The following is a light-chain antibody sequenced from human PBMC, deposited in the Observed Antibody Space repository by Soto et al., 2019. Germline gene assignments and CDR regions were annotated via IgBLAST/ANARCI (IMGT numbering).Light chain of an antibody. V-gene: IGKV1-5*01. J-gene: IGKJ1*01. CDR2: DAS. Sequence: DIEMTQSPSTLSASVGDRVTITCRASQSISTWLAWYQQKPGQAPELLIYDASTLESGVPSRFRGSGSGTEFSLTISSLKPDDFATFYCQQYSSFSRTFGQGTQVDIK. CDR1: QSISTW. CDR3: QQYSSFSRT.